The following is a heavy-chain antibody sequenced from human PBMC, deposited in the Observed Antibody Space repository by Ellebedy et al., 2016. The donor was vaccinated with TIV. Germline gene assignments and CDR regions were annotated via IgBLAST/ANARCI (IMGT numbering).Heavy chain of an antibody. CDR2: MYYSGTT. CDR3: ARQHDPTYNNYMDV. CDR1: GDSISSSSFF. V-gene: IGHV4-39*07. J-gene: IGHJ6*03. Sequence: MPSETLSLTCTVSGDSISSSSFFWGWIRQPPGKGLEWIGNMYYSGTTYYNPSLKSRVTISVNTSKNQFSLNLSSVTAADTAMYYCARQHDPTYNNYMDVWGKGTTVTVSS.